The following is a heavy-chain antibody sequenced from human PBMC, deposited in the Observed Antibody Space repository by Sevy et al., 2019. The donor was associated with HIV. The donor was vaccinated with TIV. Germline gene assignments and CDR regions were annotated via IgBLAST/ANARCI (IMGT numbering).Heavy chain of an antibody. Sequence: GGSLRLSCAASGFTFSSYAMSWVRQAPGKGLEWVSAISGSGGSTYYADSVKGRFTISRDNSKNTLYLQMNSLRAEDTAVYYCAKGRLGELLFLPNYMDVWGKGTTVTVSS. CDR3: AKGRLGELLFLPNYMDV. J-gene: IGHJ6*03. D-gene: IGHD3-16*02. CDR1: GFTFSSYA. CDR2: ISGSGGST. V-gene: IGHV3-23*01.